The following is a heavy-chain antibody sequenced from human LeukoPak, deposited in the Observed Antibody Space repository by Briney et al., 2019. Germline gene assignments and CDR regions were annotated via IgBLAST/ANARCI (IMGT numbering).Heavy chain of an antibody. CDR3: ARQRGWPYFDY. CDR2: ISSSSSYI. D-gene: IGHD6-19*01. CDR1: GFTFSSYS. J-gene: IGHJ4*02. V-gene: IGHV3-21*01. Sequence: GGSLRLSCAASGFTFSSYSMNWVRQAPGEGLEWVSSISSSSSYIYYADSVKGRFTISRDNAKNSLYLQMNSLRAEDTAVYYCARQRGWPYFDYWGQGTLVTVSS.